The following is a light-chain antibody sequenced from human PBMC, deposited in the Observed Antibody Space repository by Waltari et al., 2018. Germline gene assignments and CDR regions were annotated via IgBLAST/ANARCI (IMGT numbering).Light chain of an antibody. CDR2: GAS. CDR3: QQYNNWPPLT. V-gene: IGKV3-15*01. J-gene: IGKJ4*01. Sequence: EIVMTQSPATLSVSPGERATLSCRASQSVSSNLAWYQQRPGQALRLLIYGASTRATSIPARFSGSGSGTEFTLTISSLQSEDFAVYYCQQYNNWPPLTFGGGTKVEIK. CDR1: QSVSSN.